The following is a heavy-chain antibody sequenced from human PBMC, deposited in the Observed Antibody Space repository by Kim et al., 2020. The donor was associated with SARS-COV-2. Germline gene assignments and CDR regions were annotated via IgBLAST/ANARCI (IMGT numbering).Heavy chain of an antibody. CDR2: INEDGSVK. D-gene: IGHD3-16*01. CDR1: GFTFSSYW. Sequence: GGSLRLSCAASGFTFSSYWMHWVRQAPGKGPVWVSRINEDGSVKDYAASVKGRFTISRDNAKSTLYLQMNSLRAEDTAVYYCASGRGNDGFDYCGQG. V-gene: IGHV3-74*01. CDR3: ASGRGNDGFDY. J-gene: IGHJ4*02.